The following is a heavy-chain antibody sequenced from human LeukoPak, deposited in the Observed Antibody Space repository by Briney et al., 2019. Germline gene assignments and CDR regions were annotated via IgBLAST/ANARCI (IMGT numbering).Heavy chain of an antibody. CDR2: ISWNSGSI. J-gene: IGHJ4*02. D-gene: IGHD1-14*01. Sequence: PGGSLRLSCAASGFTFDDYAMHWVRQAPGKGLEWVSGISWNSGSIGYADSVKGRFTISRDNAKSSLYLQMNSLRAEDTAVYYCARRAGIYSHPYDYWGQGTLVTVSS. V-gene: IGHV3-9*01. CDR1: GFTFDDYA. CDR3: ARRAGIYSHPYDY.